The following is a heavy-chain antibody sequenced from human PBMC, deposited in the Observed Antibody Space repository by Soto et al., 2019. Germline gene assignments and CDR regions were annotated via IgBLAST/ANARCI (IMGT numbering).Heavy chain of an antibody. CDR3: AKEGIGGGYSGFVYY. CDR2: ISYDGSNK. D-gene: IGHD2-15*01. J-gene: IGHJ4*02. V-gene: IGHV3-30*18. Sequence: QVQLVESGGGVVQPGRSLRLSCAASGFTFSSYGMHWVRQAPGKGLEWVAVISYDGSNKYYADSVKGRFTISRDNSKNTLYLQMNSLRAEDTAVYYCAKEGIGGGYSGFVYYWGQGTLVTVSS. CDR1: GFTFSSYG.